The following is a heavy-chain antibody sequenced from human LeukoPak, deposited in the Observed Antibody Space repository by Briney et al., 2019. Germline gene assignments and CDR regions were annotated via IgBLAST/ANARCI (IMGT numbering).Heavy chain of an antibody. CDR2: ISYDGSNK. CDR3: ARDVLGVDY. D-gene: IGHD2-8*01. CDR1: GFTFSSYA. J-gene: IGHJ4*02. V-gene: IGHV3-30-3*01. Sequence: GGSLRLSCAASGFTFSSYAMHWVRQAPGEGLEWVAVISYDGSNKYYADSVKGRFTISRDNSKNTLYLQMNSLRAEDTAVYDCARDVLGVDYWGQGTLVTVSS.